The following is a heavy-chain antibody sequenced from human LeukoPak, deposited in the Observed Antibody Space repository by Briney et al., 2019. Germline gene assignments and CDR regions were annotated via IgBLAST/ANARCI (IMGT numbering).Heavy chain of an antibody. D-gene: IGHD3-10*01. J-gene: IGHJ4*02. CDR1: GFTFGDYA. V-gene: IGHV3-49*04. CDR2: IRSKAYGGTT. Sequence: SLPLSCTTSGFTFGDYAMSWVRQAPGKGLEWVGFIRSKAYGGTTQYAASVKGRFTISRDDSKSIAYLQMSSLKTEDTAVYYCTRVRSRNDFDYWGQGTLVTVSS. CDR3: TRVRSRNDFDY.